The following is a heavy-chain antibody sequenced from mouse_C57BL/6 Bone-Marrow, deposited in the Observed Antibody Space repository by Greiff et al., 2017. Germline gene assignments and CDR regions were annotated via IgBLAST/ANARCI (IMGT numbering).Heavy chain of an antibody. J-gene: IGHJ4*01. CDR1: GYTFTSYW. Sequence: QVQLQQPGAELLKPGASVKLSCKASGYTFTSYWMHWVKQRPGQGLEWIGMIHPNSGSTNYNEKFQSKATLTVDTSASTAYMQLSSLTSEDSAVYYCAAYDSSFYAMDYWGPGTSVTVSS. CDR3: AAYDSSFYAMDY. CDR2: IHPNSGST. V-gene: IGHV1-64*01. D-gene: IGHD2-3*01.